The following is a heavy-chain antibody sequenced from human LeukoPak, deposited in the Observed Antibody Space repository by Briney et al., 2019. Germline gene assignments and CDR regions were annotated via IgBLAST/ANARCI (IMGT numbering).Heavy chain of an antibody. Sequence: PSETLSLTCTVYGGSFSGYYWSWIRQPPGRGLEWIGEINHSGSTNYNPSLKSRVTISVDTSKNQFSLKLSSVTAADTAVYYCARLDYWGQGTLVTVSS. J-gene: IGHJ4*02. V-gene: IGHV4-34*01. CDR1: GGSFSGYY. CDR2: INHSGST. CDR3: ARLDY.